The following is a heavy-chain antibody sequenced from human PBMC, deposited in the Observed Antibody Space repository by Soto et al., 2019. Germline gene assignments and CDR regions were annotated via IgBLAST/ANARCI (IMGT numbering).Heavy chain of an antibody. CDR1: GYTFTSYG. J-gene: IGHJ4*02. V-gene: IGHV1-2*02. Sequence: ASVKVSCKASGYTFTSYGISWVRQAPGQGVEWMGRISPKSGGTNYAQKFPGRVSMTWDTSLKTAYMELSSLMSEDTAVYYCARPPGYISDWYYFDLWGQGTQVTVSS. D-gene: IGHD3-9*01. CDR3: ARPPGYISDWYYFDL. CDR2: ISPKSGGT.